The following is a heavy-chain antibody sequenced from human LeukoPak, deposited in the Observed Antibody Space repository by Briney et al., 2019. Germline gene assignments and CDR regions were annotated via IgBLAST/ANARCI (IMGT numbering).Heavy chain of an antibody. CDR3: ARDGPIADSYYYYYMDV. CDR2: IYSSGST. J-gene: IGHJ6*03. D-gene: IGHD2-15*01. Sequence: GGSLRLSCAASGFTVSSNYMSWVRQAPGKGLEWVSVIYSSGSTYYADSVKGRFTISRDNSKNTLYLQMNSLRAEDTAVYYCARDGPIADSYYYYYMDVWGKGTTVTISS. CDR1: GFTVSSNY. V-gene: IGHV3-66*01.